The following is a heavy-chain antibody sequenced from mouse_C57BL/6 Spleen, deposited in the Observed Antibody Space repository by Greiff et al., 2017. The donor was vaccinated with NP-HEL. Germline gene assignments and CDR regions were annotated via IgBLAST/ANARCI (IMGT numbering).Heavy chain of an antibody. CDR1: GYTFTSYT. J-gene: IGHJ3*01. CDR2: INPSSGYT. D-gene: IGHD2-13*01. CDR3: ARSGGRDEAGFAY. Sequence: VKLQESGAELARPGASVKMSCKASGYTFTSYTMHWVKQRPGQGLEWIGYINPSSGYTKYNQKFKDKATLTADKSSSTAYMQLSSLTSEDSAVYYCARSGGRDEAGFAYWGQGTLVTVSA. V-gene: IGHV1-4*01.